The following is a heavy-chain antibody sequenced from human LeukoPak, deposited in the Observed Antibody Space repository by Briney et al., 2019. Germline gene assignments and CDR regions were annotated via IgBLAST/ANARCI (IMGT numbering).Heavy chain of an antibody. CDR3: ARVYGSGSYYRRLFAFDI. D-gene: IGHD3-10*01. CDR1: GGSISSYY. Sequence: SETLSLTCTVSGGSISSYYWSWIRQPAGQGLEWIGRIYTSGSTNYNPSLKSRVTMSVDTSKTQFSLKLSPVTAADTAVYYCARVYGSGSYYRRLFAFDIWGQGTMVTVSS. CDR2: IYTSGST. V-gene: IGHV4-4*07. J-gene: IGHJ3*02.